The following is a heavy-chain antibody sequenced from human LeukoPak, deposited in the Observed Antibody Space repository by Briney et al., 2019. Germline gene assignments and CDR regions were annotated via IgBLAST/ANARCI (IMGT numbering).Heavy chain of an antibody. V-gene: IGHV4-39*07. CDR3: ARDRYYYDSSGHYRLDY. Sequence: SETLSLTCTVSGASISSSSYYWGWIRQPPGKGLEWIGSIYYSGSTYYNPSLKSRVTISVDTSKNQFSLKLNSVTAADTAVYYCARDRYYYDSSGHYRLDYWGQGTLVTVSS. CDR1: GASISSSSYY. CDR2: IYYSGST. D-gene: IGHD3-22*01. J-gene: IGHJ4*02.